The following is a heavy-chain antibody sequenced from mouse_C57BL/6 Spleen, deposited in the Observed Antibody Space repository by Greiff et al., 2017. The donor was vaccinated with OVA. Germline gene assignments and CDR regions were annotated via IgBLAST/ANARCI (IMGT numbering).Heavy chain of an antibody. Sequence: VQLQQPGAELVKPGASVKLSCKASGYTFTSYWMQWVKQRPGQGLEWIGEIDPSDSYTNYNQKFKGKATLTVDTSSSTAYMQLSSLTSDDSAVYYCGRGGDGFAWFAYWGQGTLVTVSA. D-gene: IGHD2-3*01. V-gene: IGHV1-50*01. CDR3: GRGGDGFAWFAY. CDR1: GYTFTSYW. J-gene: IGHJ3*01. CDR2: IDPSDSYT.